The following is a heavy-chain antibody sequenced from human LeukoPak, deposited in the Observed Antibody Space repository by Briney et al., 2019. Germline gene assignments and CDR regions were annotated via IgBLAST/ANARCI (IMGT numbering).Heavy chain of an antibody. D-gene: IGHD3-10*01. CDR2: ISSSGSTI. Sequence: PTGGSLRLSCAASGFTFSSYSMNWVRQAPGKGLEWVSYISSSGSTIYYADSVKGRFTISRDNAKNSLYLQMNSLRAEDTAVYYCARDQVLWFGELYSYYFDYWGQGTLVTVSS. CDR3: ARDQVLWFGELYSYYFDY. J-gene: IGHJ4*02. V-gene: IGHV3-48*04. CDR1: GFTFSSYS.